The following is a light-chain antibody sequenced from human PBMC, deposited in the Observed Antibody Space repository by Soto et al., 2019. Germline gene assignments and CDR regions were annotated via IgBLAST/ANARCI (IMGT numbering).Light chain of an antibody. CDR1: QSISSW. V-gene: IGKV1-5*03. CDR2: TAS. Sequence: DIQMTQSPSTLSASVGDRVTITCRASQSISSWLAWYQQKPGKAPKLLIYTASSLGSGVPSRFSGSGSGTEFTLAISSLQPDDFATYYCQQYNTYWTFGQGTKVDIK. CDR3: QQYNTYWT. J-gene: IGKJ1*01.